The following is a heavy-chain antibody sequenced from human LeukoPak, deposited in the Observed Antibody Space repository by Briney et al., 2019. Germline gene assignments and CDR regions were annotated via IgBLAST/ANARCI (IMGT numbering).Heavy chain of an antibody. CDR3: ARDTSAYYRPFDY. J-gene: IGHJ4*02. CDR2: IYYSGST. V-gene: IGHV4-59*01. CDR1: GGSMSSYY. D-gene: IGHD3-22*01. Sequence: SETLSLTCTVSGGSMSSYYWSWIRQPPGKGLEWIGYIYYSGSTNYNPSLKSRVTISVDTSKNQFSLKVSSVTAADTAVYFCARDTSAYYRPFDYWGQGTLVTVSS.